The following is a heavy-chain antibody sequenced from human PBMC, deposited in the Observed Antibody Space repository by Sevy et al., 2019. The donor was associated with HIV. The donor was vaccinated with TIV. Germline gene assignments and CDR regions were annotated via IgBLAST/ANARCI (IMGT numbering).Heavy chain of an antibody. D-gene: IGHD3-22*01. J-gene: IGHJ4*02. CDR3: ARGNSGSFDY. V-gene: IGHV3-7*04. CDR2: IKQDESEK. CDR1: GFSFSNYW. Sequence: GGSLRLSCAASGFSFSNYWMHWVRQAPGKGLEWVASIKQDESEKYYVASVKGRFTISRDNAKNSLYLQMNSLRPEDTGVYYCARGNSGSFDYWGQGTLVTVSS.